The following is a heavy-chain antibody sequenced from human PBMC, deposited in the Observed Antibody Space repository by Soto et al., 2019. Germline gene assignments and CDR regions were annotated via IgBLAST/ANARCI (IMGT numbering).Heavy chain of an antibody. V-gene: IGHV3-74*01. D-gene: IGHD6-6*01. CDR3: ARAGHSSSPLWGEYPDY. CDR2: INSDGSST. J-gene: IGHJ4*02. CDR1: GFTFSSYW. Sequence: GGSLRLSCAASGFTFSSYWMHWVRQAPGKGLVWVSRINSDGSSTSYADSVKGRFTISRDNAKNTLYLQMNSLRAEDTAVYYCARAGHSSSPLWGEYPDYWGQGTLVTVSS.